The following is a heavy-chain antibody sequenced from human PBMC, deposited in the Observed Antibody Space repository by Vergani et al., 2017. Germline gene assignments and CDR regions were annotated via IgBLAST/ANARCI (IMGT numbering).Heavy chain of an antibody. J-gene: IGHJ4*02. CDR1: GFSINSGYY. CDR3: TRHYYDSSGYSFPDY. Sequence: QVQLQESGPGVVKPSETLSLLRAVSGFSINSGYYWGWIRSPPGRGLVCIGSIFHSGDTYYNPSLKGRVTISVDPSKNQFSLKVNTVTAADTAVYYCTRHYYDSSGYSFPDYWGQGSLVIVSS. V-gene: IGHV4-38-2*01. CDR2: IFHSGDT. D-gene: IGHD3-22*01.